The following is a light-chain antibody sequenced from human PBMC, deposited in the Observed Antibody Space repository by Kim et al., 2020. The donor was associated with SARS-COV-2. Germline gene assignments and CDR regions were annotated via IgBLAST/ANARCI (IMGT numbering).Light chain of an antibody. CDR3: AAWDDSLNGVV. CDR2: SNN. J-gene: IGLJ2*01. V-gene: IGLV1-44*01. Sequence: GPGVTISCSGSSSNIGSNPVNWYQQLPGTAPKLLIYSNNQRPSGVPDRFSGSKSGTSASLAISGLQSEDEADYYCAAWDDSLNGVVFGGGTQLTVL. CDR1: SSNIGSNP.